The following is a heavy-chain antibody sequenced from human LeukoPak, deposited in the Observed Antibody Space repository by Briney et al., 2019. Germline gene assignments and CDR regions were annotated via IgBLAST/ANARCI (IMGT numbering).Heavy chain of an antibody. CDR1: GFTFSSYA. D-gene: IGHD2-2*01. J-gene: IGHJ4*02. CDR2: ISGSGGST. V-gene: IGHV3-23*01. Sequence: QPGGSLRLSCAASGFTFSSYAMSWVRQAPGKGLEWVSAISGSGGSTYYADSVKGRFTISRDNSKNTLYLQMNSLRADDTAVYYCAKRYCSSTSCYVDYWGQGTLVTVSS. CDR3: AKRYCSSTSCYVDY.